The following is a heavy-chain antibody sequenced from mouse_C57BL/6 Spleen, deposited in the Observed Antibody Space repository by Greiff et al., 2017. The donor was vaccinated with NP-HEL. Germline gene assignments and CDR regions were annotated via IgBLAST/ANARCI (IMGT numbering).Heavy chain of an antibody. CDR3: ARDGYDGAMDY. Sequence: QVQLQQSGAELVRPGASVKLSCKASGYTFTDYYINWVKQRPGQGLEWIARIYPGSGNTYYNEKFKGKATLTAEKSSSTAYMQLSSLTSEDSAVYFCARDGYDGAMDYWGQGTSVTVSS. CDR2: IYPGSGNT. J-gene: IGHJ4*01. D-gene: IGHD2-2*01. V-gene: IGHV1-76*01. CDR1: GYTFTDYY.